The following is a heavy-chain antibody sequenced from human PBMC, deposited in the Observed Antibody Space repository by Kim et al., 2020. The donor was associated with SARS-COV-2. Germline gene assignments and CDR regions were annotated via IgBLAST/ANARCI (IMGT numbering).Heavy chain of an antibody. D-gene: IGHD6-13*01. V-gene: IGHV1-69*01. Sequence: NSAQRFQGRVTITEAESTSTAYVELSSLGSEDTAVYYCARTPGIAAAGSDYWGQGTLVTVSS. J-gene: IGHJ4*02. CDR3: ARTPGIAAAGSDY.